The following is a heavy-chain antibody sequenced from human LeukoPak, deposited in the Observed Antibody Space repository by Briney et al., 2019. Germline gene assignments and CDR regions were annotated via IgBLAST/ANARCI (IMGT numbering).Heavy chain of an antibody. CDR1: GGSISSSSYY. D-gene: IGHD4-17*01. Sequence: SETLSLTCTVSGGSISSSSYYWGWIRQPPGKGLEWIGSIYYSGSTYYNPSLKSRVTISVDTSKNQLSLKLSSVTAADTAVYYCARGATTTSRWLDPWGQGTLVTVSS. V-gene: IGHV4-39*07. CDR3: ARGATTTSRWLDP. CDR2: IYYSGST. J-gene: IGHJ5*02.